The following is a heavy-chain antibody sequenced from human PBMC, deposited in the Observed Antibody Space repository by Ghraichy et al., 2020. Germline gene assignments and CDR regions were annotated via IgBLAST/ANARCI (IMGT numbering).Heavy chain of an antibody. CDR1: GGSLSGFY. CDR3: SRAPSSYYNSGWYKESGQVDY. Sequence: SETLSLTCSVSGGSLSGFYCTWIRHPPGQGQEWAGDIDHRGYTNSNPSLTSRLTMSVDTSTGHFSLTLRTVTAADTAVYFCSRAPSSYYNSGWYKESGQVDYWGQGTLVTVSS. CDR2: IDHRGYT. D-gene: IGHD6-19*01. J-gene: IGHJ4*02. V-gene: IGHV4-34*01.